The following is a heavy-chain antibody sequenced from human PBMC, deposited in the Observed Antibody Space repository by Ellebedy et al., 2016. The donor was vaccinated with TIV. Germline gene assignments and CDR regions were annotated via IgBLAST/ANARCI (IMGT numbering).Heavy chain of an antibody. V-gene: IGHV3-30*02. CDR3: VRDHVLYFDWAPVMDV. CDR1: GFTFSSYG. CDR2: IRFDGNNK. J-gene: IGHJ6*02. Sequence: PGGSLRLSCAASGFTFSSYGMHRVRQAPGKGLEWVAFIRFDGNNKYYADSVKGQFTISRDNAKNSLYLQMNSLRAEDTAVYHCVRDHVLYFDWAPVMDVWGQGTTVTVSS. D-gene: IGHD3-9*01.